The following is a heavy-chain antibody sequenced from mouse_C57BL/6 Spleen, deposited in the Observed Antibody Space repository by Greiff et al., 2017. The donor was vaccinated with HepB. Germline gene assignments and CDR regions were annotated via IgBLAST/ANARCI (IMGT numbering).Heavy chain of an antibody. Sequence: VQLQQSGAELVRPGASVTLSCKASGYTFTDYEMHWVKQTPVHGLEWIGAIDPETGGTAYNQKFKGKAILTADKSSSTAYMENRSLTSEDSAVYYCTRREDGYCVPCSYWGQGTLVTVAA. V-gene: IGHV1-15*01. CDR1: GYTFTDYE. D-gene: IGHD2-3*01. CDR2: IDPETGGT. CDR3: TRREDGYCVPCSY. J-gene: IGHJ3*01.